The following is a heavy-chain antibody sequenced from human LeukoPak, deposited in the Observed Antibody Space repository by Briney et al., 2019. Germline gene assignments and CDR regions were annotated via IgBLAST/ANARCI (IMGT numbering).Heavy chain of an antibody. D-gene: IGHD1-26*01. V-gene: IGHV3-21*01. J-gene: IGHJ4*02. CDR3: ARVNIVGETGLDY. CDR1: GFTFSSYS. Sequence: GGSLRLSCAASGFTFSSYSMNWVRQAPGKGLEWVSSISSSSSYIYYADSVKGRFTISRDNAKNSLYLQMNSLRAEDTAVYYCARVNIVGETGLDYWGQGTLVTVSS. CDR2: ISSSSSYI.